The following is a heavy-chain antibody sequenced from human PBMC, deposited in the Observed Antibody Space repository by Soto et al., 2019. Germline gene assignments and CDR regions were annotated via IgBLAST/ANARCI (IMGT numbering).Heavy chain of an antibody. CDR2: INPSGGST. CDR1: GYTFTTYY. V-gene: IGHV1-46*03. CDR3: ARGPNTTTWYRWFNP. J-gene: IGHJ5*02. D-gene: IGHD6-13*01. Sequence: QVQLVQSGAEVKKPGASVKVSCNASGYTFTTYYIHWVRQAPGQGLEWMGIINPSGGSTTYAQKFQGRVTMTSDTSTSTVYMEVSSLRSEDTALYYCARGPNTTTWYRWFNPWGQGTLVTVSS.